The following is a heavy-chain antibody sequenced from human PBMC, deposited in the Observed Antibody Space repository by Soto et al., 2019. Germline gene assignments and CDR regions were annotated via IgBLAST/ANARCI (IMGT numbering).Heavy chain of an antibody. CDR2: FDPEDGET. D-gene: IGHD2-8*01. CDR3: APSSGPGTNQDV. CDR1: GYTLTEIS. Sequence: ASVKVSCKVSGYTLTEISMHGVRQAIGKGLEWMGGFDPEDGETIYAQKFQGRVTMTEDTSTDTAYMELSSLRSEDTAGYYSAPSSGPGTNQDVWGPGATVTGSS. V-gene: IGHV1-24*01. J-gene: IGHJ6*02.